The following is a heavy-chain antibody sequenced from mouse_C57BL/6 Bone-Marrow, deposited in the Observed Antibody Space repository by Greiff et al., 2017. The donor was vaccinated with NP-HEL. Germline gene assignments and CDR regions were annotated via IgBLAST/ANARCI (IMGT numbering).Heavy chain of an antibody. J-gene: IGHJ3*01. V-gene: IGHV5-12*01. CDR2: ISNGGGST. Sequence: EVQLVESGGGLVQPGGSLKLSCAASGFTFSDYYMYWVRQTPEKRLEWVAYISNGGGSTYYPDTVKGRFTISRDNAKNTLYLQMSRLKSEDTAMYYCARRGYYPAWFAYWGQGTLVTVSA. CDR3: ARRGYYPAWFAY. CDR1: GFTFSDYY. D-gene: IGHD2-3*01.